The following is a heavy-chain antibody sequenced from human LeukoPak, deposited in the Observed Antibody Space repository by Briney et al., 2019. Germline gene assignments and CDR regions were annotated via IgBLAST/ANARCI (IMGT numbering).Heavy chain of an antibody. CDR1: AFTFSNHW. CDR2: ISSDGSRT. D-gene: IGHD2-21*02. V-gene: IGHV3-74*01. CDR3: VRDGVVTPYAFDI. J-gene: IGHJ3*02. Sequence: GGSLRLSCAASAFTFSNHWMHWVRQAPGKGLVWVSDISSDGSRTFYADSVKGRFIISRDNAKNTVYLQMNSLRAEDAAVYYCVRDGVVTPYAFDIWGQGTMVTVSS.